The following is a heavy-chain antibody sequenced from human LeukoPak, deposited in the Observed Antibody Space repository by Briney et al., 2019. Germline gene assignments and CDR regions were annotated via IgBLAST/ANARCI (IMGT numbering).Heavy chain of an antibody. CDR1: GGSISSYY. Sequence: SETLSLTCTVSGGSISSYYWSWIRQPPGKGLEWIGYIYYSGSTNYNPSLKSRVTISVDTSKNQFSLKLSSVTAVDTAVYYCARDFRDILTGYHDAFDIWGQGTMVTVSS. V-gene: IGHV4-59*01. D-gene: IGHD3-9*01. CDR2: IYYSGST. CDR3: ARDFRDILTGYHDAFDI. J-gene: IGHJ3*02.